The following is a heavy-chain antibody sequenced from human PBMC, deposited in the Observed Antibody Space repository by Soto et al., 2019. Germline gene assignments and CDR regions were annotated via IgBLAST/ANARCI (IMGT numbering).Heavy chain of an antibody. CDR1: GGSISNYY. CDR2: IYYSGST. V-gene: IGHV4-59*01. D-gene: IGHD6-13*01. Sequence: PSETLSLTCTVSGGSISNYYWSWIRQPPGKGLEWIGYIYYSGSTSYNPPLKSRVTISVDTSKNQFSLKLSSVTAADTAAYYCARGTLQQLVRLTDAFDIWGQGTMVTVSS. J-gene: IGHJ3*02. CDR3: ARGTLQQLVRLTDAFDI.